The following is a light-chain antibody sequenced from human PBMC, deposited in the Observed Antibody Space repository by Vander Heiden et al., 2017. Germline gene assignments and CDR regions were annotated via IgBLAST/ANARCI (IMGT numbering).Light chain of an antibody. J-gene: IGKJ4*01. Sequence: DIQLTQSPSFLSASVGDRVTITCRASQGISSDLAGYQQKLGKAPKLLIYAASTLQSGVPSRFSGSGSGTEFTLTISSLQPEDFATYYCQQLNSYPLTFGEGTKVEI. CDR2: AAS. CDR3: QQLNSYPLT. V-gene: IGKV1-9*01. CDR1: QGISSD.